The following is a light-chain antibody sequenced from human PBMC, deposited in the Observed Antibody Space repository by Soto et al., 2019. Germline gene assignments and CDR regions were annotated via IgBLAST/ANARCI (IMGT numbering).Light chain of an antibody. V-gene: IGKV1-5*03. CDR3: QQYNSYSRT. Sequence: DIQMTQSPPSVSASVGDRVTITCRASQDVGKWLPWYQQKPGKAPKLLIYKASSLRSGVPSRFSGSGSGTEFTLTISSLQPDDFATYYCQQYNSYSRTFGQGTKVDIK. CDR2: KAS. CDR1: QDVGKW. J-gene: IGKJ1*01.